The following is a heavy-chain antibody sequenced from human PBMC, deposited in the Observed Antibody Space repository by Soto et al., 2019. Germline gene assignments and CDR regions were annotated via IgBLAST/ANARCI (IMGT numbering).Heavy chain of an antibody. CDR2: IYHSGST. V-gene: IGHV4-4*02. J-gene: IGHJ4*02. D-gene: IGHD4-17*01. CDR3: ARRGDYGDYECVFDF. Sequence: QVQLQESGPGLVKPSGTLSLTCAVSGGSISSSNWWSWVRQPPGEGLEWMGEIYHSGSTNYNPSLKSRVTISVDKSKNQFSLKLSSVTAADTAVYYCARRGDYGDYECVFDFWGQGTLVTVSS. CDR1: GGSISSSNW.